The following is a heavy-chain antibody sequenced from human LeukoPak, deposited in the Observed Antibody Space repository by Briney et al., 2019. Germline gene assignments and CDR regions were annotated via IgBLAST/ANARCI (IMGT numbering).Heavy chain of an antibody. CDR2: IKQDGSEK. CDR3: ARELGYYDSSGYYYPRHYFDY. CDR1: GFTFSSYW. Sequence: GGSLRLSCAASGFTFSSYWMSWVRQAPGKGLEWVANIKQDGSEKYYVDSVRGRFTISRDNAKNSLYLQMNSLRAEDTAVYYCARELGYYDSSGYYYPRHYFDYWGQGTLVTVSS. J-gene: IGHJ4*02. D-gene: IGHD3-22*01. V-gene: IGHV3-7*01.